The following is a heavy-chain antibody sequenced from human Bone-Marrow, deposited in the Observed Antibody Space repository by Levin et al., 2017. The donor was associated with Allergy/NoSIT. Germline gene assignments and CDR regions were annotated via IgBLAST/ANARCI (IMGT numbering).Heavy chain of an antibody. CDR3: ATSSSGWFLFFDY. D-gene: IGHD3-22*01. CDR1: GFTFSTHA. J-gene: IGHJ4*02. CDR2: ISARGDAT. Sequence: GGSLRLSCAASGFTFSTHAMSWVRQAPGKGLEWVATISARGDATYYADSVKGHFTISRDNSKSTVYVQMTSLRADDAAVYYCATSSSGWFLFFDYWGQGSLVTVSS. V-gene: IGHV3-23*01.